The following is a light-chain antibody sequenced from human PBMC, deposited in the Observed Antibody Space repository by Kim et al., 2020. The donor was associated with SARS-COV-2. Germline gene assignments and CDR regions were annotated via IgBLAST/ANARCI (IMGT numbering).Light chain of an antibody. V-gene: IGKV3-20*01. CDR3: QQYGSSPLT. CDR1: QSLSSSY. CDR2: CAS. Sequence: SSGEGDSPTLRGRQSLSSSYLAWYQQKPGQAPKLLIYCASSRGTGIPDRFSGSGSGTEFTLTISRLEPDDFAVYYCQQYGSSPLTFGGGTKVDIK. J-gene: IGKJ4*01.